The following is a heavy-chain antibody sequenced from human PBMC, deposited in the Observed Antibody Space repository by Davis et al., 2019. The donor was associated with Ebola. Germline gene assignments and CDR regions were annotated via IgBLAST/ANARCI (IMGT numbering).Heavy chain of an antibody. J-gene: IGHJ6*02. CDR3: AREGGNDYQYYYYYYGMDV. D-gene: IGHD4-11*01. CDR2: IKQDGSEK. V-gene: IGHV3-7*03. Sequence: GESLKISCAASGFTFSSYWMSWVRQAPGKGLEWVANIKQDGSEKYYVDSVKGRFTISRDNAKNSLYLQMNSLRAEDTAVYYCAREGGNDYQYYYYYYGMDVRGQGTTVTVSS. CDR1: GFTFSSYW.